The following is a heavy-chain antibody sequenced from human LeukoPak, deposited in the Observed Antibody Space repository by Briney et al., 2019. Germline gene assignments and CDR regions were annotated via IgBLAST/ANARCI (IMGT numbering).Heavy chain of an antibody. D-gene: IGHD3/OR15-3a*01. J-gene: IGHJ6*03. CDR1: GFTVSSNY. V-gene: IGHV3-66*04. CDR3: ARRVSLFIIPLYYYYYMDV. CDR2: IYSGGST. Sequence: GGSLRLSCAASGFTVSSNYMSWVRQAPGKGLEWVSVIYSGGSTYYADSVKGRITISRDNSKNTLYLQMNSLRAEDTAVYYCARRVSLFIIPLYYYYYMDVWGKGTTVTVSS.